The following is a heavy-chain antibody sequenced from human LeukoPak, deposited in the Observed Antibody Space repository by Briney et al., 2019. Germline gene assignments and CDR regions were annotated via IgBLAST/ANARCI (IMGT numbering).Heavy chain of an antibody. CDR2: INPNSGGT. Sequence: ASVKVSCKASGYTFTSYGISWVRQAPGQGLEWMGWINPNSGGTNYAQKFQGRVTMTRDTSISTAYMELSRLRSDDTAVYYCARDPRIAAAGTGYWGQGTLVTVSS. CDR3: ARDPRIAAAGTGY. V-gene: IGHV1-2*02. D-gene: IGHD6-13*01. CDR1: GYTFTSYG. J-gene: IGHJ4*02.